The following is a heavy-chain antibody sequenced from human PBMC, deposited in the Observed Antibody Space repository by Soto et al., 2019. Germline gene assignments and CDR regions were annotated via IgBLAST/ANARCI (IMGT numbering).Heavy chain of an antibody. CDR1: GYTFTCYS. D-gene: IGHD1-26*01. CDR3: ASVVGGSYGY. CDR2: ISAYNGNT. J-gene: IGHJ4*02. Sequence: ASGKVTCKASGYTFTCYSTSLLRQAPGQGLEWMGWISAYNGNTNYAQKLQGRVTMTTDTSTSTAYMELRSLRSDDTAVYYCASVVGGSYGYWGQGTLVTSPQ. V-gene: IGHV1-18*04.